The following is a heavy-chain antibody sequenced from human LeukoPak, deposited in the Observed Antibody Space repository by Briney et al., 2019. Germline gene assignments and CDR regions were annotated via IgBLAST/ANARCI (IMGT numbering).Heavy chain of an antibody. CDR1: GRSLSRGTFY. J-gene: IGHJ6*03. CDR3: VGGPGNYYYHDMDF. CDR2: FYDSAST. Sequence: SETLSLTCTLSGRSLSRGTFYWAWLRQPPGKGLEWIANFYDSASTHYNPFHKSLLTISAGTSKNRFSLNLGSVTAADTAVYYCVGGPGNYYYHDMDFWGKGITVTVSS. V-gene: IGHV4-39*01.